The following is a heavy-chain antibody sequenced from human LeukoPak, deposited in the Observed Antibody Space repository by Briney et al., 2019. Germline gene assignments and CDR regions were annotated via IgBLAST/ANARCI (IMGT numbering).Heavy chain of an antibody. CDR3: ARDRGYYVFDY. Sequence: GGSLRLSCAASGFTFSSSWMHWVRQAPGKGLVWVSRINSDGSTTNYADSVKGRSIISRDNAQNSLYLQMNSLRAEDTAVYYCARDRGYYVFDYWGQGTLVTVSS. D-gene: IGHD3-22*01. CDR1: GFTFSSSW. J-gene: IGHJ4*02. V-gene: IGHV3-74*01. CDR2: INSDGSTT.